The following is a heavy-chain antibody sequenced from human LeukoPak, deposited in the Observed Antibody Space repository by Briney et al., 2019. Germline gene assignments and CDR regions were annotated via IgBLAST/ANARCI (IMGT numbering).Heavy chain of an antibody. Sequence: SETLSLTCTVSGGSISSGSFYWSWVRQPAGKGLELIGRIYTSGSTNYNPSLKSRVTISIDTSRNHFSLRLSSVTAADTAVYYCARGPYFDSWSGYPYFDYWGQGTLVTVSS. CDR1: GGSISSGSFY. V-gene: IGHV4-61*02. J-gene: IGHJ4*02. CDR3: ARGPYFDSWSGYPYFDY. D-gene: IGHD3-3*01. CDR2: IYTSGST.